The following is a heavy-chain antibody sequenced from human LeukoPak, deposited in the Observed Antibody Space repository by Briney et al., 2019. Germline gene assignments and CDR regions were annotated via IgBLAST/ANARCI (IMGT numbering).Heavy chain of an antibody. V-gene: IGHV4-30-2*01. CDR2: IYHSGST. Sequence: TSQTLSLTCAVSGGSISSGGYSWSWIRQPPGKGLEWIGYIYHSGSTYYNPSLKSRVTISVDRSKNQFSLKLSFVTAADTAVYYCVRGGAVPAANPLHHYYCGMDVWGKGTTVTVSS. CDR1: GGSISSGGYS. D-gene: IGHD2-2*01. CDR3: VRGGAVPAANPLHHYYCGMDV. J-gene: IGHJ6*04.